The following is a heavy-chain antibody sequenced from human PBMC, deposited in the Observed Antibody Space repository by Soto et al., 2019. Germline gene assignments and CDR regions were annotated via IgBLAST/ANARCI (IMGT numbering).Heavy chain of an antibody. CDR2: ISYDGSNK. V-gene: IGHV3-30*18. J-gene: IGHJ6*02. CDR1: GFTFSSYG. Sequence: QVQLVESGGGVVQPGRSLRLSCAASGFTFSSYGMHWVRQAPGKGLEWVAVISYDGSNKYYADSVKGRFTISRDNSKNTLYLQMTGLRAEETAVYYCAKDWIQLWRGVRLGMDVWGQGTTVTVSS. D-gene: IGHD5-18*01. CDR3: AKDWIQLWRGVRLGMDV.